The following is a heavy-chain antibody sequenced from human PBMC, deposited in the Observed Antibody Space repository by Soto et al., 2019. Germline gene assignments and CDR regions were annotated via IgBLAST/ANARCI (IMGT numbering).Heavy chain of an antibody. V-gene: IGHV1-69*01. D-gene: IGHD3-3*01. CDR1: EATLTGYA. CDR3: ARQRITIFGVVEGALDY. Sequence: QVQLVQSGAEVKKPGSSVKVSCKASEATLTGYAIAWVRKAPDQGLGWRGGIIPIFGTANYAQKFQGRVTITADESTSTAYMELSSLRSEDTAVYYCARQRITIFGVVEGALDYWGQGTLVTVSS. J-gene: IGHJ4*02. CDR2: IIPIFGTA.